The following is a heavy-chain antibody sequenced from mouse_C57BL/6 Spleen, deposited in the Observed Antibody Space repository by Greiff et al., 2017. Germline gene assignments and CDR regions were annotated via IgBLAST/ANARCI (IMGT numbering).Heavy chain of an antibody. CDR3: AGSYYYGSSCHPFDY. CDR1: GYTFTSYW. J-gene: IGHJ2*01. CDR2: IDPSDSYT. D-gene: IGHD1-1*01. Sequence: QVQLQQSGAELVRPGTSVKLSCKASGYTFTSYWMHWVKQRPGQGLEWIGVIDPSDSYTNYNQKFKGKATLTVDTSSSTAYMQLSSLTSEDSAVYYCAGSYYYGSSCHPFDYWGQGTTLTVSS. V-gene: IGHV1-59*01.